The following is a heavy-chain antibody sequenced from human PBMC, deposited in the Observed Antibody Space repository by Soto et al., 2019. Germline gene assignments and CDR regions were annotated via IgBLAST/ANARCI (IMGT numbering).Heavy chain of an antibody. J-gene: IGHJ5*02. D-gene: IGHD3-16*01. CDR2: IYWDDDK. V-gene: IGHV2-5*02. CDR1: GFSLTTRGVG. CDR3: ARIPNYYQYDWFDP. Sequence: QNTLKESGPTLVKPTQTLTLTCTFSGFSLTTRGVGVGWIRQPPGKALECLALIYWDDDKRYSPSLQSRLSITKDTAKNQVVLTMTNVDPVDTATYYCARIPNYYQYDWFDPWGQGTLVSVSS.